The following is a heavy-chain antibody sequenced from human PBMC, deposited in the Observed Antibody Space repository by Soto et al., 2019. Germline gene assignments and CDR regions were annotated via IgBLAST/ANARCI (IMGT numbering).Heavy chain of an antibody. J-gene: IGHJ5*02. CDR2: MNPNSGNT. D-gene: IGHD2-15*01. CDR3: ARTPSGVVAAPRSNWFDP. V-gene: IGHV1-8*01. Sequence: QVQLVQSGAEVKKPGASVKVSCKASGYTFTSYDINWVRQATGQGLEWMGWMNPNSGNTGYAQKFRGRVTMTRNIDISTAYMELSTLGSEDTAVYYCARTPSGVVAAPRSNWFDPWGQGTLVTVSS. CDR1: GYTFTSYD.